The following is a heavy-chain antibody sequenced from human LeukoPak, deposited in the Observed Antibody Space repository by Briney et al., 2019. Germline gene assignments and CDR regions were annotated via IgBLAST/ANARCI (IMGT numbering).Heavy chain of an antibody. J-gene: IGHJ3*02. CDR3: ARVGMAYSSSWYGAFDI. D-gene: IGHD6-13*01. CDR1: GYTFTGYY. V-gene: IGHV1-2*02. CDR2: INPNSGGT. Sequence: GASVKVSCKASGYTFTGYYMHWVRQAPGQGLEWMGWINPNSGGTNYAQKFQGRVTMTRDTSISTAYMGLSRLRSDDTAVYYCARVGMAYSSSWYGAFDIWGQGTMVTVSS.